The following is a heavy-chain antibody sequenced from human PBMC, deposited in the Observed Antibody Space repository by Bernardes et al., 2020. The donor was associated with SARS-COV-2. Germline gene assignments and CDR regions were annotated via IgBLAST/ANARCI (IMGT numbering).Heavy chain of an antibody. V-gene: IGHV4-59*01. CDR1: GGSMSSYY. Sequence: SETLSLTCTVSGGSMSSYYWSWIRQTPGRGLEWIGSIFYTGSTNYSPSLKSRVTISVDTSKNQFSLKLNSVTAADAAVYYCAGGYDFNYWGQGTLVTVSS. CDR3: AGGYDFNY. CDR2: IFYTGST. D-gene: IGHD5-12*01. J-gene: IGHJ4*02.